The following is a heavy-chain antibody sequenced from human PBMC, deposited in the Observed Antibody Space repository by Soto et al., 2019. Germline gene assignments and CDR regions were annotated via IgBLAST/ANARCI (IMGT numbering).Heavy chain of an antibody. V-gene: IGHV3-30-3*01. J-gene: IGHJ4*02. D-gene: IGHD6-13*01. CDR1: GFTFSSYA. CDR2: ISYDGSNK. Sequence: GGSLRLSCAASGFTFSSYAMHWVRQAPGKGLEWVAVISYDGSNKYYADSVKGRFTISRDNSKNTLYLQMNSLRAEDTAVYYCARDGIGIAAPGYFDYWGQGTLVTVSS. CDR3: ARDGIGIAAPGYFDY.